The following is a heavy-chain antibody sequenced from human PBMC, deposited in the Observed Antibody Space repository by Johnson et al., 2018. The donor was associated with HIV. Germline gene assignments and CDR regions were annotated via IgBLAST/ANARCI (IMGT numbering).Heavy chain of an antibody. CDR1: GFTVSRYY. Sequence: MQLVESGGGVVQPGRSLRLSCAASGFTVSRYYMSWVRQAPGKGLEWVSVIYSDGSIYYADSVKGRCTISRDNSKNTLYLQMNSLKTEDTAVYYCTGSSSDAVDIWCQGTMVTVSS. V-gene: IGHV3-66*01. CDR3: TGSSSDAVDI. J-gene: IGHJ3*02. D-gene: IGHD6-13*01. CDR2: IYSDGSI.